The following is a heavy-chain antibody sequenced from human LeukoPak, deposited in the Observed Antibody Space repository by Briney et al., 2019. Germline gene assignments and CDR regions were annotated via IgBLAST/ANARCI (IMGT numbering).Heavy chain of an antibody. Sequence: GASVKVSCKASGYTFTSYYMHWVRQAPGQGLEWMGIINPSGGSTSYAQKFQGRVTMTRDTSTSTVYMELSSLRSEDTAVYYCARGFGGTPGRYSYGYGYYYGMDVWGQGTTVTVSS. CDR3: ARGFGGTPGRYSYGYGYYYGMDV. D-gene: IGHD5-18*01. V-gene: IGHV1-46*01. CDR2: INPSGGST. J-gene: IGHJ6*02. CDR1: GYTFTSYY.